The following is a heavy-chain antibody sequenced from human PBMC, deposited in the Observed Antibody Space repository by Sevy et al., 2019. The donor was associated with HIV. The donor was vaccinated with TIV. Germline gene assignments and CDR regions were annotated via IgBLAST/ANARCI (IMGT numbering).Heavy chain of an antibody. CDR3: ARDLPSAVINPFYSYGMDI. V-gene: IGHV3-30*04. CDR1: GFTFSIYA. Sequence: GGSLRLSCAASGFTFSIYAIHWVRQAPGKGLEWVTVISYDGGNIYYADSVKGRFTVSRDNSKDTVYLQMNSLRPEDTAMYYCARDLPSAVINPFYSYGMDIWGQGTTVTVSS. J-gene: IGHJ6*01. CDR2: ISYDGGNI. D-gene: IGHD2-21*01.